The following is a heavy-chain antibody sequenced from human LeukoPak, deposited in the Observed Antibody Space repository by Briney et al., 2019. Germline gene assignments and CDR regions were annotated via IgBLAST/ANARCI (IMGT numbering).Heavy chain of an antibody. Sequence: PGGSLRLSCAASGFTYSNAWMSWVRQAPGKGLEWVGRIKGKTGGGTTDYAAPVKGRFTISRDDSKNTLYLQMNSLKTEDTAVYYCTTEYSSTSCYASGTCFDYWGQGTLVTVSS. D-gene: IGHD2-2*01. CDR1: GFTYSNAW. CDR2: IKGKTGGGTT. J-gene: IGHJ4*02. V-gene: IGHV3-15*01. CDR3: TTEYSSTSCYASGTCFDY.